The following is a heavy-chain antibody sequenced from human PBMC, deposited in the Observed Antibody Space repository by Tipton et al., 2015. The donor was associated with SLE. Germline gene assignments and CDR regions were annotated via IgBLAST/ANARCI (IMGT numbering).Heavy chain of an antibody. CDR3: ARDPGNYYDSSGYVAFDI. Sequence: LRLSCTVSGGSISSYYWSWIRQPPGKGLEWIGYIYYSGSTNYNPSLKSRVTISVDTSKNQFSLKLSSVTAADTAVYYCARDPGNYYDSSGYVAFDIWGQGTMVTVSS. J-gene: IGHJ3*02. CDR2: IYYSGST. CDR1: GGSISSYY. D-gene: IGHD3-22*01. V-gene: IGHV4-59*01.